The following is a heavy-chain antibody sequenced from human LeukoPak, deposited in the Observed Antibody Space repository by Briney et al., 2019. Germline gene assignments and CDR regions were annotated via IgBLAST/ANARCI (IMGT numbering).Heavy chain of an antibody. D-gene: IGHD6-6*01. J-gene: IGHJ5*02. Sequence: SQSLSLTCTVSGGSLSGYYWSWIRQPPGKGREWIGCVYYSGSTNYNPSLKSRVTISVDASKNQFSLKLSSVTAADTAVYYCARQSKSSSGDWFDPWGQGTLVTVSS. CDR1: GGSLSGYY. CDR3: ARQSKSSSGDWFDP. V-gene: IGHV4-59*01. CDR2: VYYSGST.